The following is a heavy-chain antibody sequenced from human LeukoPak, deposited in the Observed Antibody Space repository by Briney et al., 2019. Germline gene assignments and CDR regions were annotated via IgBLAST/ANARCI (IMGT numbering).Heavy chain of an antibody. J-gene: IGHJ4*02. CDR3: AKSDWQWLVIDY. CDR2: INAGNGNT. Sequence: ASVKASCKASGYTFTSYAMHWVRQAPGQRLEWMGWINAGNGNTKYSQKFQGRVTITRDTSASTAYMELSSLRSEDTAVYYCAKSDWQWLVIDYWGQGTLVTVSS. V-gene: IGHV1-3*01. D-gene: IGHD6-19*01. CDR1: GYTFTSYA.